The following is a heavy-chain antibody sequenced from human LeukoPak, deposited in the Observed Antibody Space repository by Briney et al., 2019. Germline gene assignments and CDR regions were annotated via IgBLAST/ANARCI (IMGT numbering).Heavy chain of an antibody. V-gene: IGHV3-7*01. Sequence: GGSLRLSCAASGFTFSSYGMSWVRQAPGKGLDWVANIKQDGSEENFVDSVKGRFTISRDNAKKSLYLQMNSLRAEDTAVYYCARGSSAGASLRHDYWGQGTLVTVSS. CDR1: GFTFSSYG. D-gene: IGHD1-26*01. CDR3: ARGSSAGASLRHDY. J-gene: IGHJ4*02. CDR2: IKQDGSEE.